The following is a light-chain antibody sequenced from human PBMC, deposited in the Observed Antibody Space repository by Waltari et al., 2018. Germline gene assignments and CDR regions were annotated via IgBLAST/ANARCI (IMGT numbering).Light chain of an antibody. J-gene: IGLJ2*01. CDR2: KDN. Sequence: SYELTQPSSLSVSPGQTARNTCSRNLLETKYGYWYQQKPGQAHILVIFKDNERPSGIPERFSGSSSGTTVTLTISGVQAEDEADYYCQSADSSGPSVVFGGGTKLT. V-gene: IGLV3-25*03. CDR3: QSADSSGPSVV. CDR1: LLETKY.